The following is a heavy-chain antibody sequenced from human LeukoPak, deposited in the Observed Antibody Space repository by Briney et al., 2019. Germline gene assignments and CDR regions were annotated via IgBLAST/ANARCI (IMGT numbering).Heavy chain of an antibody. J-gene: IGHJ3*02. Sequence: PSETLSLTCAVSGYSISSGYYWGWIRQPPGEGLEWIGSIYHSGSTYYNPSLKSRVTISVDTSKNQFSLKLSSVTAADTAVYYCARDSSSSCSDAFDIWGQGTMVTVSS. V-gene: IGHV4-38-2*01. CDR3: ARDSSSSCSDAFDI. D-gene: IGHD6-13*01. CDR1: GYSISSGYY. CDR2: IYHSGST.